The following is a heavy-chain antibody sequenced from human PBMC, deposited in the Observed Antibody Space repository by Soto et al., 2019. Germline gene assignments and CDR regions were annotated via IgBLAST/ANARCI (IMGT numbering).Heavy chain of an antibody. Sequence: SETLSLTCTVSGGSISSSSYYWGWIRQPPGKGLEWIGSIYYSGSTYYNPSLKSRVTISVDTSKNQFSLKLSSVTAADTAVYYCARQIGIAAANMDVWGQGTTVTVSS. CDR2: IYYSGST. V-gene: IGHV4-39*01. CDR1: GGSISSSSYY. J-gene: IGHJ6*02. D-gene: IGHD6-13*01. CDR3: ARQIGIAAANMDV.